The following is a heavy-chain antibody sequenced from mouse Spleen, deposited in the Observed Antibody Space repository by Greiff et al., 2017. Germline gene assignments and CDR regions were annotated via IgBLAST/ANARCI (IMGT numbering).Heavy chain of an antibody. V-gene: IGHV5-9-1*01. CDR2: ISSGGSYT. D-gene: IGHD2-14*01. CDR3: ARRGGYRYDDAMDY. Sequence: EVLLVESGGGLVKPGGSLKLSCAASGFTFSSYAMSWVRQTPEKRLEWVATISSGGSYTYYPDSVKGRFTISRDNAKNTLYLQMSSLRSEDTAMYYYARRGGYRYDDAMDYWGQGTSVTVSS. J-gene: IGHJ4*01. CDR1: GFTFSSYA.